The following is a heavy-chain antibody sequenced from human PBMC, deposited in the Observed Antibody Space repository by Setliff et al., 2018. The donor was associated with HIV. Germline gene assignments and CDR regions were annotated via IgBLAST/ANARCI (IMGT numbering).Heavy chain of an antibody. V-gene: IGHV1-69*13. CDR1: GGSFSSYA. Sequence: GASVKVSCKASGGSFSSYAITWVRQAPGQGLEWMGGIIPIFGTANYAQKFQGRVTITADESTSTAYMELSSLRSEDTAVYYCARTAVGSGNWFDPWGQGTLVTVSS. CDR2: IIPIFGTA. CDR3: ARTAVGSGNWFDP. D-gene: IGHD3-3*01. J-gene: IGHJ5*02.